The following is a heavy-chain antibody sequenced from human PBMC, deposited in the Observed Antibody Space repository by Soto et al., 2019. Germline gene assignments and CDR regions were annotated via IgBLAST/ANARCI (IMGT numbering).Heavy chain of an antibody. Sequence: GGSLRLSCSASGFTFSRYAMTWVRQSPVKGLERVAVTSSDGSDKYYADSVKGRFTISRDNSKNTLYLQMNSLRAEDTAVYYCARGAYDGVVVIAATVEAYEPWGPGAMANVAA. CDR1: GFTFSRYA. CDR3: ARGAYDGVVVIAATVEAYEP. D-gene: IGHD2-15*01. J-gene: IGHJ5*02. CDR2: TSSDGSDK. V-gene: IGHV3-30-3*01.